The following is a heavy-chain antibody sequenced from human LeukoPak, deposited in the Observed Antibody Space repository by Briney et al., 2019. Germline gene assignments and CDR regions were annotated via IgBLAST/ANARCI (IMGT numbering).Heavy chain of an antibody. Sequence: ASVRVSCQASGYIFTDYYMHWVRQAPGQGLEWMGWINPNSGGTNYAQKFQGRVTMTRDTSISTAYMELSRLRSDDTAVYYCARDPVYYGSGSYLKFDPWGQGTLVTVSS. CDR1: GYIFTDYY. CDR3: ARDPVYYGSGSYLKFDP. J-gene: IGHJ5*02. CDR2: INPNSGGT. V-gene: IGHV1-2*02. D-gene: IGHD3-10*01.